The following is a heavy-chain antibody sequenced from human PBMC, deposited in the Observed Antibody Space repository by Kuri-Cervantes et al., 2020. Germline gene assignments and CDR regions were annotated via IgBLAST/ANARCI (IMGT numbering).Heavy chain of an antibody. D-gene: IGHD3-10*01. J-gene: IGHJ4*02. V-gene: IGHV3-23*01. CDR1: GFTFSSYA. Sequence: GESLKISCAASGFTFSSYAMSWVRQAPGKGLEWVSAISGSGGSTYYADSVKGRFTISRDNSKNTLYLQMNSLRAEDTAVYYCARDRGGNFDYWGQGTLVTVSS. CDR2: ISGSGGST. CDR3: ARDRGGNFDY.